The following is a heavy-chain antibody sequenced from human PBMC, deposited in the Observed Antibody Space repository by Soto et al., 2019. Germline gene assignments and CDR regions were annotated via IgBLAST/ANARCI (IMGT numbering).Heavy chain of an antibody. CDR3: ARGGYYDNTWGKLSHYGLDV. Sequence: GASVKVSCKASGYTFTTHYIHWVRQAPGQGPEWMGIIDPRSGSAGYAQRFQVSVTMTRDTPTSTFYMELSSLRSEDTAVYYCARGGYYDNTWGKLSHYGLDVWGQGTSVTVSS. D-gene: IGHD3-16*01. CDR2: IDPRSGSA. CDR1: GYTFTTHY. V-gene: IGHV1-46*01. J-gene: IGHJ6*02.